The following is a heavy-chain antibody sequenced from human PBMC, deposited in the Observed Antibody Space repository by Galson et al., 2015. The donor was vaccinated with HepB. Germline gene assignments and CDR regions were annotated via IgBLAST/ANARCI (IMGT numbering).Heavy chain of an antibody. J-gene: IGHJ6*02. D-gene: IGHD2-2*01. CDR2: IDPSDSYI. CDR3: ASAADSSTSWGYYYGMDV. CDR1: GYSFTSYW. Sequence: QSGAEVKKPGESLRISCKGSGYSFTSYWISWVRQMPGKGLEWMGRIDPSDSYIIYSPSFQGHVTISADKSVSTAYLQWSSLKASDTAMYYCASAADSSTSWGYYYGMDVWGQGTTVTVSS. V-gene: IGHV5-10-1*01.